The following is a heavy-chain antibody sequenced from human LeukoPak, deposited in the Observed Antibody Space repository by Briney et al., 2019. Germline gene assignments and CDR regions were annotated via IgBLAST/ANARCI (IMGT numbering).Heavy chain of an antibody. Sequence: SETLSLTCTASGGSISPYYWSWIRQPPGKGLEWIGYISYRGSTNYNPSLNSRVSISVDTSKNQFSLKLTSVTAADTAVYYCARHGWLSSSPWHFDLWGRGTLVTVSS. J-gene: IGHJ2*01. D-gene: IGHD6-6*01. CDR2: ISYRGST. CDR1: GGSISPYY. V-gene: IGHV4-59*08. CDR3: ARHGWLSSSPWHFDL.